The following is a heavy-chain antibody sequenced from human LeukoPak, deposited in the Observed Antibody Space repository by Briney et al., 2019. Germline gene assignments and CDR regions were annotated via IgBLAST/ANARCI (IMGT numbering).Heavy chain of an antibody. Sequence: SETLFLTCTVSGGSISSSNYHWSWIRQPPGKGLEWIGSIYYSGTTYYNPSLKSRVTIFVDTSKNQFSLKLSSVTAADTAVYYCAGEYKSSPDYWGQGTLVTVSS. J-gene: IGHJ4*02. V-gene: IGHV4-39*01. D-gene: IGHD3-10*01. CDR3: AGEYKSSPDY. CDR2: IYYSGTT. CDR1: GGSISSSNYH.